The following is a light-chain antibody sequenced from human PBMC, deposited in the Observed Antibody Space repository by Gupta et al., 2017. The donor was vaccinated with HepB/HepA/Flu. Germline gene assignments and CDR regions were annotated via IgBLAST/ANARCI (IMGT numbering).Light chain of an antibody. CDR2: LGS. J-gene: IGKJ4*01. CDR1: QSLLDSDGYNY. Sequence: DIVMSQSPLSLPVTPGEPASIPCRSSQSLLDSDGYNYLDWYLQRPGQSPQLLIYLGSNRASGVTDSFSSSGSGTDFTLKISRREAEDVGVYYCRQGLQTPLTFGRGTKVEIK. CDR3: RQGLQTPLT. V-gene: IGKV2-28*01.